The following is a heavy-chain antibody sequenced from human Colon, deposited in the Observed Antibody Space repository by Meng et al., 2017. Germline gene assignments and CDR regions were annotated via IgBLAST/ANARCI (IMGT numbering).Heavy chain of an antibody. J-gene: IGHJ5*02. D-gene: IGHD4-17*01. Sequence: VPLKEEGPGLVRPTETLPLTCTVSGASVSSASHYWRWNRQSQGKALEWIGHIYYTGNTSYNPSLASRVSMSWDTSKNHFYLNLTSVTAADTAIYYCARVNGDFDEAWFDPWGQGTLVTVSS. CDR1: GASVSSASHY. CDR3: ARVNGDFDEAWFDP. CDR2: IYYTGNT. V-gene: IGHV4-61*03.